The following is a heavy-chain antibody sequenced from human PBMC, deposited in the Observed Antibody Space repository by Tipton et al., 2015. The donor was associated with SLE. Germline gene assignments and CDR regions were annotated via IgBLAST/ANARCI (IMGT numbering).Heavy chain of an antibody. Sequence: TLSLTCAVSGFSISSGGYSWSWIRQPPGKGLEWIGYIYHSGRTYYNPSLESRVTMSVDKSMSQFSLKLSSVTPADTAVYFCGREYPGFVDVWVRGALVTLSS. CDR3: GREYPGFVDV. CDR2: IYHSGRT. CDR1: GFSISSGGYS. V-gene: IGHV4-30-2*01. J-gene: IGHJ2*01. D-gene: IGHD3-16*01.